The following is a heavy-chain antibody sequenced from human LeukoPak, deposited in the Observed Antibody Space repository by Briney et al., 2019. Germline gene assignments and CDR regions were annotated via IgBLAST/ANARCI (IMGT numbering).Heavy chain of an antibody. J-gene: IGHJ4*02. CDR3: AREGTAGWYVPEC. D-gene: IGHD6-19*01. V-gene: IGHV3-7*01. CDR1: GFTFSNYW. Sequence: GGSLRLSCAASGFTFSNYWMSWVRQAPGKGLEWVANIREHGGEQYYVDSVKGRFTISRDNSKNSVYLQMDSLRVEDTAVYYCAREGTAGWYVPECWGRGTLVTVSS. CDR2: IREHGGEQ.